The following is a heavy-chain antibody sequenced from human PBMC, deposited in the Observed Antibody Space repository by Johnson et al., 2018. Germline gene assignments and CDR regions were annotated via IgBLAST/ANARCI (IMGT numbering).Heavy chain of an antibody. J-gene: IGHJ3*02. D-gene: IGHD6-13*01. CDR1: GFTFSSYG. CDR2: ISGSGGST. V-gene: IGHV3-23*04. CDR3: AKTPKIAAAGTVVFDI. Sequence: VQLVESGGGFVQPGGSLRLSCAASGFTFSSYGMSWVRQAPGKGLEWVSAISGSGGSTYYADSVNGRFTISRDNSKNTLYLQMNSLRAEDTAVYYCAKTPKIAAAGTVVFDIWGQGTSVTVSS.